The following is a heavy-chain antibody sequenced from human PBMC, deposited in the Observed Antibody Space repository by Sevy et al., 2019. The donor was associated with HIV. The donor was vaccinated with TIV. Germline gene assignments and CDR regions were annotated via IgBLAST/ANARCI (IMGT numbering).Heavy chain of an antibody. CDR1: GFTFSSYG. D-gene: IGHD3-22*01. CDR3: AKPQGDSSGLDDY. CDR2: IRYDGSNK. J-gene: IGHJ4*02. V-gene: IGHV3-30*02. Sequence: LSLTCAASGFTFSSYGMHWVRQAPGKGLEWVAFIRYDGSNKYYADSVKGRFTISRDNSKNTLYLQMNSLRAEDTAVYYCAKPQGDSSGLDDYWGQGTLVTVSS.